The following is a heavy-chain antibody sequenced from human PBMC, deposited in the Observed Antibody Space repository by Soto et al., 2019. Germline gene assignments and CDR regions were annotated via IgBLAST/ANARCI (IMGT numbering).Heavy chain of an antibody. D-gene: IGHD1-26*01. CDR1: GVSISSYF. Sequence: SETLSLTCTVSGVSISSYFWSWIRQPPGRGLDWIGYTYHRGSTNYSPSLKSRVAISLDTSENQFSLKVNSVTAADTAVYYCARIGGYHGLLEHWGQGTPVTVSS. V-gene: IGHV4-59*01. CDR3: ARIGGYHGLLEH. J-gene: IGHJ1*01. CDR2: TYHRGST.